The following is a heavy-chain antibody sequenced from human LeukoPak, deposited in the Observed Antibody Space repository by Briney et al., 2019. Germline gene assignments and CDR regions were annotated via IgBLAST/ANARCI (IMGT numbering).Heavy chain of an antibody. CDR3: ARGLTAPTECLVDY. J-gene: IGHJ4*02. CDR1: GGSISSSSYY. D-gene: IGHD4/OR15-4a*01. CDR2: IYYSGST. Sequence: SETLSLTCTVSGGSISSSSYYWGWIRQPPGKGLEWIGSIYYSGSTYYNPSLKSRVTISVDTSKNQFSLKLSSVTAADTAVYYCARGLTAPTECLVDYWGQGTLVTVSS. V-gene: IGHV4-39*07.